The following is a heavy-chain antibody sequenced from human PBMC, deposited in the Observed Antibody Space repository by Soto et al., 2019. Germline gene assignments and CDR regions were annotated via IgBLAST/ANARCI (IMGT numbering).Heavy chain of an antibody. CDR1: GCTFSSYA. J-gene: IGHJ4*02. D-gene: IGHD5-12*01. CDR3: ARLRRDGYNLDY. CDR2: IVPIFGTA. Sequence: SVKVSCKASGCTFSSYAISCVRQAPGQVLEWMGGIVPIFGTANYAQKFQGRVTITADESTSTAYMELSSLRSEDTAVYYCARLRRDGYNLDYWGQGTLVTVSS. V-gene: IGHV1-69*13.